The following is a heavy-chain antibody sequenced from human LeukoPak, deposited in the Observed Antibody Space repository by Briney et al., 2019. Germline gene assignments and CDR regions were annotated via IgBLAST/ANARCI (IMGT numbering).Heavy chain of an antibody. J-gene: IGHJ4*02. D-gene: IGHD3-10*01. V-gene: IGHV5-51*01. CDR1: GYSFTTYW. CDR2: IYPGDSDT. Sequence: GGSLKISCEASGYSFTTYWIGWVGQMPGKGLEWMGIIYPGDSDTRYSPSFQGQVTISADKSISTAYLQWSSLKASDTAMYYCARHAGSGSYYSRAIDYWGQGTLVTVSS. CDR3: ARHAGSGSYYSRAIDY.